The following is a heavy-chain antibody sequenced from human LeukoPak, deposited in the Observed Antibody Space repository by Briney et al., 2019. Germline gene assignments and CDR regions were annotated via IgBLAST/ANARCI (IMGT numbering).Heavy chain of an antibody. D-gene: IGHD4-17*01. J-gene: IGHJ3*02. Sequence: SETLSLTCSVSDDSFSTHYWTWIRQPPGKGLEWMGYISSIGSTNYNPSLKSRVTISVDTSKKQFSLKMTSVTTADTAVYYRARDPTTVTKGFDIWGQGTMVTVSS. CDR2: ISSIGST. CDR1: DDSFSTHY. CDR3: ARDPTTVTKGFDI. V-gene: IGHV4-59*11.